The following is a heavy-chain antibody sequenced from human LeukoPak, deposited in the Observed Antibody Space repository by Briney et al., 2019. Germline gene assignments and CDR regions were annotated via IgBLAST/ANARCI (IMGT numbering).Heavy chain of an antibody. V-gene: IGHV3-9*01. CDR1: GFNCYDFA. Sequence: PGGSLRLSCAGSGFNCYDFAMHWVRLVPGKGLEWVSGISWNSVIIGYADSVKGRFTISRDNARSSLHLQMESLRAEATALYSCVRHGHHGNIPADFWGQGTLVTVSS. J-gene: IGHJ4*02. D-gene: IGHD2-21*01. CDR3: VRHGHHGNIPADF. CDR2: ISWNSVII.